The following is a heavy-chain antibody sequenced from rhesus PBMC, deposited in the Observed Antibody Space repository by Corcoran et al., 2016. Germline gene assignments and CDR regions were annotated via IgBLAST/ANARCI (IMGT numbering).Heavy chain of an antibody. CDR1: GGSISSSNW. J-gene: IGHJ4*01. D-gene: IGHD6-25*01. V-gene: IGHV4-93*02. CDR2: FYGGGGRP. Sequence: QVQLQESGPAVVKPSETLSLTCAVSGGSISSSNWWSWIRQSPGKGLEWIGGFYGGGGRPEYNPSLKSRVTSSIDTSKNQCALKLSSVTAADTAVYYCARRAIAAADFDYWGQGVLVTVSS. CDR3: ARRAIAAADFDY.